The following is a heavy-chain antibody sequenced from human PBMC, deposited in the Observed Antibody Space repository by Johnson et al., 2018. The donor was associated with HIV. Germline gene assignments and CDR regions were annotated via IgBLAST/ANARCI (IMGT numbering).Heavy chain of an antibody. Sequence: VQLVESGGVVVQPGGSLRLSCAASGFTFSSNWMHWVRQAPGKGLVWVSRVNGDGSATTYADSVKGRFTISRDSAKNTLYLQMNSLRAEDTAVYYCARAVYSSTSSCAFDIWGQGTMVTVSS. CDR2: VNGDGSAT. CDR1: GFTFSSNW. J-gene: IGHJ3*02. V-gene: IGHV3-74*02. D-gene: IGHD6-6*01. CDR3: ARAVYSSTSSCAFDI.